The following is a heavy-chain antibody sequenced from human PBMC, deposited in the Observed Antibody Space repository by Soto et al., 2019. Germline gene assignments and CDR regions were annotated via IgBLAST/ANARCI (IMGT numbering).Heavy chain of an antibody. CDR3: ARAYQYGSGSYSH. D-gene: IGHD3-10*01. J-gene: IGHJ4*02. CDR2: IYSGGST. V-gene: IGHV3-66*01. CDR1: GFTVSSNY. Sequence: GGSLRLSCAASGFTVSSNYMSWVRQAPGKGLEWVSVIYSGGSTYYADSVKGRFTISRDNSKNTLYLQMNSLRAEDTAVYYCARAYQYGSGSYSHWGKGTLVTVAS.